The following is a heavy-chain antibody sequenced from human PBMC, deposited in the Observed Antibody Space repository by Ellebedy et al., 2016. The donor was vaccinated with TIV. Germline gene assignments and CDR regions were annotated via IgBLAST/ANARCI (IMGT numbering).Heavy chain of an antibody. CDR2: IFGVGTT. CDR1: EFTVTSTY. V-gene: IGHV3-53*01. CDR3: AVVDFC. J-gene: IGHJ4*02. D-gene: IGHD2-15*01. Sequence: GESLKISCAASEFTVTSTYISWVRQAPGKGLEWVSEIFGVGTTYYTDSVKGRFTISRDTYKNTVNLQMNSLRVEDTAIYYCAVVDFCWGQGTLVTVSS.